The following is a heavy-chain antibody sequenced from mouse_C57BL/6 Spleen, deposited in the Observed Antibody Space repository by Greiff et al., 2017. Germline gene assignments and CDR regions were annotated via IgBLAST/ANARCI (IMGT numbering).Heavy chain of an antibody. V-gene: IGHV1-69*01. J-gene: IGHJ4*01. CDR1: GYTFTSYW. CDR3: ARGNDYYAMDY. CDR2: IDPSDSYT. Sequence: QVQLKQPGAELVMPGASVKLSCKASGYTFTSYWMHWVKQRPGQGLEWIGEIDPSDSYTNYNQKFKGKSTLTVDKSSSTAYMQLSSLTSEDSAVYYCARGNDYYAMDYWGQGTSVTVSS.